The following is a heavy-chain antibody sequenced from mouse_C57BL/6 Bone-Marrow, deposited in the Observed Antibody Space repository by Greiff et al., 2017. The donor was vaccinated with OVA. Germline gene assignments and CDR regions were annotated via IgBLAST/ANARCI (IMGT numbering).Heavy chain of an antibody. D-gene: IGHD2-9*01. CDR1: GYTFTDYN. Sequence: EVQLQESGPELVKPGASVKIPCKASGYTFTDYNMDWVKQSHGKSLEWIGDINPNNGGTIYNQKFKGKATLTVDKSSSTAYMELRSLTSEDTAVYYCARCPSYYGYFLYAMDYWGQGTSVTVSS. CDR3: ARCPSYYGYFLYAMDY. V-gene: IGHV1-18*01. J-gene: IGHJ4*01. CDR2: INPNNGGT.